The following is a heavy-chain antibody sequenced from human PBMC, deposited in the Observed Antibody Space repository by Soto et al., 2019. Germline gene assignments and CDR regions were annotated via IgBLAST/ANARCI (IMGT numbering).Heavy chain of an antibody. Sequence: SETLSLTCTVSGGSISSGDYYWSWIRQPPGKGLEWIGYIYYSGSIYYNPSLKSRVTISVDTSKNQFSLKLSSVTAADTAVYYCAGGLYCGGDCRNWFDPWGQGTLVTVSS. J-gene: IGHJ5*02. CDR1: GGSISSGDYY. V-gene: IGHV4-30-4*01. D-gene: IGHD2-21*02. CDR3: AGGLYCGGDCRNWFDP. CDR2: IYYSGSI.